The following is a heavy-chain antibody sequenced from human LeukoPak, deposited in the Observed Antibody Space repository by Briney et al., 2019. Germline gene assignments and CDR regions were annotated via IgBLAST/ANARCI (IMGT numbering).Heavy chain of an antibody. CDR1: GFTVSRNY. CDR2: SYSGGST. V-gene: IGHV3-53*01. D-gene: IGHD4-23*01. Sequence: PGGSLRLSCAACGFTVSRNYMSWVRQAAGKGPEGVSGSYSGGSTYYADSVKGRFTISRDNSKNTLYLQMNSLRAEDTAVYYCEGRRWGSSDYWGQGTLVTVSS. CDR3: EGRRWGSSDY. J-gene: IGHJ4*02.